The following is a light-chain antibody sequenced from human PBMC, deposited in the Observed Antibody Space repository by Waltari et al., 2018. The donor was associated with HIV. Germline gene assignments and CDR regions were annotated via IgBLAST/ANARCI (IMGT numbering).Light chain of an antibody. Sequence: DIVMTQSPDSVAVSLGERATINCKSSQSVLYSSNNKNYLAWYQQKPGQPPKLLIYWASTRESGVPDLFSGSGSGTDFTLTISSLQAEDVAVYYCQQYYSTPHSFGQGTKLEIK. J-gene: IGKJ2*03. CDR3: QQYYSTPHS. CDR1: QSVLYSSNNKNY. CDR2: WAS. V-gene: IGKV4-1*01.